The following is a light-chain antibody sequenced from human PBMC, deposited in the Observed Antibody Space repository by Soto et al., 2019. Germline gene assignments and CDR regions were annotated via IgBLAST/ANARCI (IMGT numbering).Light chain of an antibody. CDR1: KSVSNY. Sequence: EVVLTQYPGTLSLSPGERATLACRASKSVSNYLAWYQQKSGQARRLLIYGASSRASGIPDRFSGSGSGTDFTLTISRVEPEDFELYYCQPYGSSLTFGLGTKVEIK. V-gene: IGKV3-20*01. CDR3: QPYGSSLT. J-gene: IGKJ1*01. CDR2: GAS.